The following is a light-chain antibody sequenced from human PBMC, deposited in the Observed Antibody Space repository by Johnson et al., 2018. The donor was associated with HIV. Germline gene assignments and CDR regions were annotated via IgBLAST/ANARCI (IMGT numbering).Light chain of an antibody. V-gene: IGLV1-51*01. CDR3: ATWDSSLSAYV. Sequence: QSVLTQPPSVSAAPGQKVTISCSGSSSNIGNNYVSWYQQVPGTAPKLLIFDNNKRPSGIPDRFSGSKSGTSATLAITGLQTGDEADYYCATWDSSLSAYVFGTGTKVTVL. CDR2: DNN. J-gene: IGLJ1*01. CDR1: SSNIGNNY.